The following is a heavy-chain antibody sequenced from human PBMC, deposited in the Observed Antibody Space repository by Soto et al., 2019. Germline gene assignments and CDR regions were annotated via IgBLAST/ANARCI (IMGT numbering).Heavy chain of an antibody. J-gene: IGHJ5*02. CDR1: GFRFSDYF. D-gene: IGHD2-15*01. Sequence: ASVKISCKASGFRFSDYFMQWVRQAPGQGLEWMGIINPSGDSRNYAQKFQGRVTITRDTSTSTVYMDLSSLRYEDTAVYYCARDNSQNYGTPAASSCFHPWCQGTSVTVSS. CDR3: ARDNSQNYGTPAASSCFHP. CDR2: INPSGDSR. V-gene: IGHV1-46*01.